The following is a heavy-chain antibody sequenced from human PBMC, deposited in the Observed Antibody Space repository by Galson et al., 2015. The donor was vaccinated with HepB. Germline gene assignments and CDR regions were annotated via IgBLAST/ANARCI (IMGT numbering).Heavy chain of an antibody. CDR3: ARDRGHYNYGMDV. D-gene: IGHD3-10*01. V-gene: IGHV3-48*02. CDR1: GFMFSSYS. J-gene: IGHJ6*02. CDR2: IGSSSTTI. Sequence: SLRLSCAASGFMFSSYSMNWVRQAPGKGLEWVSYIGSSSTTIYYADSVKGRFTISRDNAKNSLYLQMNSLRDEDTAVYYCARDRGHYNYGMDVWGQGTTVTVSS.